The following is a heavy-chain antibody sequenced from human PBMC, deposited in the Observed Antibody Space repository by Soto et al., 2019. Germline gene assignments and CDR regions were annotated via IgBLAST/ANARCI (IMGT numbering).Heavy chain of an antibody. CDR3: TTYDNSRFDY. V-gene: IGHV3-15*01. J-gene: IGHJ4*02. D-gene: IGHD3-22*01. Sequence: GGSLRLSCTASGFSFTNAWMSWVRQAPGKGLEWVGRIKSKSAGGAAEHAAPVKGRFTLSRDDSKNTLYLQMNSLKTEDTAVYYCTTYDNSRFDYWGQGTQVTVSS. CDR1: GFSFTNAW. CDR2: IKSKSAGGAA.